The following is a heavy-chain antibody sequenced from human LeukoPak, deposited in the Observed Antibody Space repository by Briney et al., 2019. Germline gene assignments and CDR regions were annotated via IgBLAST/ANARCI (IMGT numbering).Heavy chain of an antibody. V-gene: IGHV3-11*04. CDR3: GVRQGRWLQLEY. CDR1: GFTFSDYY. D-gene: IGHD5-24*01. J-gene: IGHJ4*02. CDR2: ISSSGSTI. Sequence: GGSLRLSCAASGFTFSDYYMSWIRQAPGKGLEWVSYISSSGSTIYYADSVKGRFTISRDNAKNSLYLQMNSLRAEDTAVYYCGVRQGRWLQLEYWGQGTLVTVSS.